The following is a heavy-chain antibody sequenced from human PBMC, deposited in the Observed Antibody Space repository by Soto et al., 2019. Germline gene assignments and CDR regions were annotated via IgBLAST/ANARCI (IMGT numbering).Heavy chain of an antibody. Sequence: GGSLRLSCAASGFTFSSYWMSWVRQAPGKGLEWVVNIKQDGSERYYMDSVRGRFTASRDNAKNSLYLQMNSLRAEDTAVYFCARVAYTYGWIYDYWGQGSLVTVSS. CDR3: ARVAYTYGWIYDY. CDR1: GFTFSSYW. CDR2: IKQDGSER. J-gene: IGHJ4*01. D-gene: IGHD2-2*02. V-gene: IGHV3-7*01.